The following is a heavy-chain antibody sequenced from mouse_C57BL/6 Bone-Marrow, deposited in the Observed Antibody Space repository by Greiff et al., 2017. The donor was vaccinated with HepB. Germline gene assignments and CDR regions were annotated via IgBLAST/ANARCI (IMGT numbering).Heavy chain of an antibody. D-gene: IGHD1-1*01. J-gene: IGHJ2*01. V-gene: IGHV1-64*01. CDR2: IHPNSGST. CDR3: ARYPLCYYGSSY. CDR1: GYTFTSYW. Sequence: QVQLQQPGAELVKPGASVKLSCKASGYTFTSYWMHWVKQRPGQGLEWIGMIHPNSGSTNYNEKFKSKATLTVDKSSSTAYMQLSSLTSEDSAVYYCARYPLCYYGSSYWGQGTTLTVSS.